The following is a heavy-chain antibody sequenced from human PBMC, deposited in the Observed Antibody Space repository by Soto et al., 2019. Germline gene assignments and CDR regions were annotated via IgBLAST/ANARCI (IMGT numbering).Heavy chain of an antibody. Sequence: SLKVSCNASGFTFCNSEVHWVRQARGQRLEWRGFSLVCSGGTNYADNFEERVTIARDLSTNTAYMELISLRSEDTAVYFCAAAVPRIYNIDPYASVMWGQG. J-gene: IGHJ3*02. V-gene: IGHV1-58*01. CDR3: AAAVPRIYNIDPYASVM. CDR2: SLVCSGGT. D-gene: IGHD1-1*01. CDR1: GFTFCNSE.